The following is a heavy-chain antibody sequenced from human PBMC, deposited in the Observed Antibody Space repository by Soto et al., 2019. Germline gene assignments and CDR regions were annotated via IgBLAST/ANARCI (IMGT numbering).Heavy chain of an antibody. CDR1: GFTLTSYG. D-gene: IGHD1-1*01. V-gene: IGHV3-23*01. CDR2: IGRSGDT. J-gene: IGHJ6*02. CDR3: SKDGATAGIHYYGMDI. Sequence: GGSLRSSFEVFGFTLTSYGMSWFRQAPGKGLVWVSTIGRSGDTFYADSVRGRFTISRDNSKNTVFLQMNSLRAEDKALYFCSKDGATAGIHYYGMDIWGQGTTVTVSS.